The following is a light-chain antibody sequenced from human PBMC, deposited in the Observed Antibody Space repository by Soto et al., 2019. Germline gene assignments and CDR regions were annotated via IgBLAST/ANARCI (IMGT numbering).Light chain of an antibody. V-gene: IGKV3-15*01. CDR2: GAS. Sequence: VMTQSPATLSVSPGESATVSCRASQSVSSKLAWYQQKPGQAPRLLIYGASTRATGVPARFSGSGSGTEFTLIISSLQSEDFAVYYCQQYNNWPPWTFGQGTRVEIK. J-gene: IGKJ1*01. CDR3: QQYNNWPPWT. CDR1: QSVSSK.